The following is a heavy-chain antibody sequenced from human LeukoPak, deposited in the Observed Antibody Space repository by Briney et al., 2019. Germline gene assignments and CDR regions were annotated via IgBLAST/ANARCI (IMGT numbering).Heavy chain of an antibody. CDR3: AIVGAITTEYFDY. J-gene: IGHJ4*02. D-gene: IGHD1-26*01. Sequence: SETLSLTCTVSGGSISSYYWSWIRQPPGKGLEWIGYIYYSGYTNYNPSLKSRVTISVDTSKNQFSLKLSSVTAADTAVYYCAIVGAITTEYFDYWGQGTWSPSPQ. CDR1: GGSISSYY. CDR2: IYYSGYT. V-gene: IGHV4-59*12.